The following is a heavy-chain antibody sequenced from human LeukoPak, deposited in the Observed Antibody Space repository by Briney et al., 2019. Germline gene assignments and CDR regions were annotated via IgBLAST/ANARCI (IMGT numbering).Heavy chain of an antibody. CDR1: GFTFSSHW. D-gene: IGHD3-16*02. CDR2: INHSGST. V-gene: IGHV4-34*01. CDR3: ARGPATYDYVWGSYRSTSTTFDY. J-gene: IGHJ4*02. Sequence: GSLRLSCAASGFTFSSHWMSWVRQPPGKGLEWIGEINHSGSTNYNPSLKSRVTISVDTSKNQFSLKLSSVTAADTAVYYCARGPATYDYVWGSYRSTSTTFDYWGQGTLVTVSS.